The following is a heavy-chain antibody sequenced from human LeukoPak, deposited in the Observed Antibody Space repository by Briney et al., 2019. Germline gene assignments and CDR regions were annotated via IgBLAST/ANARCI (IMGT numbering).Heavy chain of an antibody. D-gene: IGHD3-3*01. CDR2: ISAYNGNT. Sequence: ASVKVSCKASGYTFTSYGTSWVRQAPGQGLEWMGWISAYNGNTNYAQKLQGRVTMTTDTSTSTAYMELRSLRSDDTAVYYCARGTYDFWSGYHRDAFDIWGQGTMVTVSS. V-gene: IGHV1-18*01. CDR3: ARGTYDFWSGYHRDAFDI. J-gene: IGHJ3*02. CDR1: GYTFTSYG.